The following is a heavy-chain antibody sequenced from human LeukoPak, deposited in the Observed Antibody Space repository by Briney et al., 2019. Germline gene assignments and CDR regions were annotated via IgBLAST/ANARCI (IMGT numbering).Heavy chain of an antibody. CDR2: IYYSGST. D-gene: IGHD5-12*01. CDR3: ATLPIVATISGYYYGMDV. Sequence: SQTLSLTCTVSGGSITSGVYYWSWIRQHAGKGLEWIGYIYYSGSTYYNPSLESRVTISVDTSKNQFSLKLSSVTAADTAVYYCATLPIVATISGYYYGMDVWGQGTTVTVSS. V-gene: IGHV4-31*03. J-gene: IGHJ6*02. CDR1: GGSITSGVYY.